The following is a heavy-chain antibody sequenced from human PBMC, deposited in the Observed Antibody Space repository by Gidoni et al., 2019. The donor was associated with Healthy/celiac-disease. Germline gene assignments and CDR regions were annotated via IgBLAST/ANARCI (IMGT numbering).Heavy chain of an antibody. CDR3: ARGGYRLLGIDY. V-gene: IGHV1-46*01. Sequence: QVQLVQSGAEVKKPGASVKVSCKASEYTFTSYDMPWVRQAPGQGLEWMGIINPSGGSTSYAQKFQGRVTMTRDTSTSTVYMELSSLRSEDTAVYYCARGGYRLLGIDYWGQGTLVTVSS. D-gene: IGHD2-15*01. CDR2: INPSGGST. CDR1: EYTFTSYD. J-gene: IGHJ4*02.